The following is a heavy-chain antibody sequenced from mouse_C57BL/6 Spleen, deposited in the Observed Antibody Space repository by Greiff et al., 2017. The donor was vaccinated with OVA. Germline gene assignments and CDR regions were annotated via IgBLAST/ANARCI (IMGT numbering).Heavy chain of an antibody. V-gene: IGHV1-15*01. CDR1: GYTFTDYE. CDR3: LIYYGSSYYFDY. CDR2: IDPETGGT. J-gene: IGHJ2*01. D-gene: IGHD2-2*01. Sequence: VQLQQSGAELVRPGASVTLSCKASGYTFTDYEMHWVKQTPVHALEWIGAIDPETGGTAYNQKFKGKAILTADKSSSTAYMELRSLTSEDSAVYYCLIYYGSSYYFDYWGQGTTLTVSS.